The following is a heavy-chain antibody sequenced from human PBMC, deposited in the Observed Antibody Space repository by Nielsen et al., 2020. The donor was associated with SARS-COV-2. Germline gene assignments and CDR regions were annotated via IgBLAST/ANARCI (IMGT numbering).Heavy chain of an antibody. D-gene: IGHD3-16*01. CDR3: ARRHMIPFGAGTYHFDF. J-gene: IGHJ4*02. V-gene: IGHV5-51*01. CDR1: GYSFSSYW. Sequence: GESLKISCEASGYSFSSYWIAWVRRRPGKGLEWMGIIYPGDSETKYSPSFQGQVTMSVDKSLRTAYLQWRTLKASDTAMYYCARRHMIPFGAGTYHFDFWGQGTLVTVSS. CDR2: IYPGDSET.